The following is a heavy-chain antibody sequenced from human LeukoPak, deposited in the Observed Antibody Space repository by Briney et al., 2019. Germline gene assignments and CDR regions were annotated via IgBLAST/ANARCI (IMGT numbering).Heavy chain of an antibody. J-gene: IGHJ6*02. CDR1: GGTFSSYA. Sequence: SVKVSCKASGGTFSSYAISWVRQAPGQGLEWMGRIIPILGIANYAQKFQGRVTITADKSTSTAYMELSSLRSEDTAVYYCASIVRTYYDFWSGYPYYYYYGMDVWGQGTTVTVSS. D-gene: IGHD3-3*01. V-gene: IGHV1-69*04. CDR3: ASIVRTYYDFWSGYPYYYYYGMDV. CDR2: IIPILGIA.